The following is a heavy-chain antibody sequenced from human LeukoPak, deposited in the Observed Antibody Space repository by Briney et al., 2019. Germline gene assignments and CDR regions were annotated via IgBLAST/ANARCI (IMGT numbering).Heavy chain of an antibody. CDR1: GGSISSGGYY. V-gene: IGHV4-31*03. J-gene: IGHJ4*02. Sequence: PSETLSLTCTVSGGSISSGGYYWSWIRQHPGKGLEWIGYIYYSGSTYYNPSLKSRVTISVYTSKNQFSLKLSSVTAADTAVYYCAREDTGLGFFDYWGQGTLVTVSS. CDR2: IYYSGST. CDR3: AREDTGLGFFDY. D-gene: IGHD2-8*02.